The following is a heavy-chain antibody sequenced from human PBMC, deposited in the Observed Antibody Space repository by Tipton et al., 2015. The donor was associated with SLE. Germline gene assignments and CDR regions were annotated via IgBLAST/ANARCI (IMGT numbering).Heavy chain of an antibody. CDR1: GGSFSGYY. CDR3: ARGTFWSGYYGWFDP. V-gene: IGHV4-34*01. D-gene: IGHD3-3*01. CDR2: INHSGST. J-gene: IGHJ5*02. Sequence: TLSLTCAVYGGSFSGYYWSWIRQPPGKGPEWIGEINHSGSTNYNPSLKSRVTISVDTSKNQFSLKLTSVSAADTAVYYCARGTFWSGYYGWFDPWGQGTLVTVSS.